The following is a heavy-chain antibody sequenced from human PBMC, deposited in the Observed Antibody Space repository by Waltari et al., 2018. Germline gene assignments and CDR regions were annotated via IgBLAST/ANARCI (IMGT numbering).Heavy chain of an antibody. CDR3: ARNYRDY. Sequence: EVQLVESGGGLVQPGGSLSLSCAASGATFGKYWMHWGRQVQGKGLVWVSRISGDGRITHYADSVKGLFTISRDNAENTLYLQMNSLTVEDTAVYYCARNYRDYWGQGTLVTVSS. V-gene: IGHV3-74*01. D-gene: IGHD3-16*02. CDR2: ISGDGRIT. J-gene: IGHJ4*02. CDR1: GATFGKYW.